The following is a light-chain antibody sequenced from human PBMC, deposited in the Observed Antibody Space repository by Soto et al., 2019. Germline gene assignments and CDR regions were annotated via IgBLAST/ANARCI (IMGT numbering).Light chain of an antibody. J-gene: IGKJ3*01. CDR2: WAS. CDR1: QSVLYRSDNRNH. V-gene: IGKV4-1*01. CDR3: QQYGSSLFT. Sequence: DIVMTQSPDSLAVSLGERATINCKSSQSVLYRSDNRNHLAWYQQKAGQPPKLLIYWASTRESGVPDRFSGSGSGTDFTLTITRLESEDFAVYYCQQYGSSLFTFGPGTKVDFK.